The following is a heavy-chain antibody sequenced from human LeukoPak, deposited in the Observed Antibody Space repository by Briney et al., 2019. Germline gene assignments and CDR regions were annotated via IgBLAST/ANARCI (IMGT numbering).Heavy chain of an antibody. CDR3: ASGDYGDFAEDTYWYFDL. J-gene: IGHJ2*01. V-gene: IGHV3-23*01. CDR2: ISGSGGST. D-gene: IGHD4-17*01. CDR1: GFTFSSYA. Sequence: AGGSLRLSCAASGFTFSSYAMSWVRQAPGKGLEWVSAISGSGGSTYYADSVKGRFTISRDNSKNTLFLQMNSLRAEDTAIYYCASGDYGDFAEDTYWYFDLWGRGTLVTVSS.